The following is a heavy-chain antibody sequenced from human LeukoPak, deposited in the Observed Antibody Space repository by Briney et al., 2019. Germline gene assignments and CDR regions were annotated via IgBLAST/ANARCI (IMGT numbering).Heavy chain of an antibody. J-gene: IGHJ4*02. CDR3: ARECSEYQLHTFDY. D-gene: IGHD2-2*01. V-gene: IGHV4-4*07. CDR1: GGSINSYF. Sequence: PSETLSLTCTVSGGSINSYFLSWIRQSAGKGLEWIGRVYPNGGTTYNPSLKSRVTLSVDTSKNQFSLKLSSVTAADTAVYYCARECSEYQLHTFDYWGQGTLVTVSS. CDR2: VYPNGGT.